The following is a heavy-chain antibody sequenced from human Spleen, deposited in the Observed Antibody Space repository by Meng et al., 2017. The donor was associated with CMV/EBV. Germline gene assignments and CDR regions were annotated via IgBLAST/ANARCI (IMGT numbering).Heavy chain of an antibody. D-gene: IGHD1-26*01. Sequence: GGSLRLSCAASGFTFDYYAMHWVRQAPGKGLVWVARINSDGRTTDYADSVKGRFTISRDNAKNTLNLQMNSLRGEDTAVYYCARVALYTGSHNDYWGQGTLVTVSS. CDR2: INSDGRTT. CDR3: ARVALYTGSHNDY. J-gene: IGHJ4*02. CDR1: GFTFDYYA. V-gene: IGHV3-74*01.